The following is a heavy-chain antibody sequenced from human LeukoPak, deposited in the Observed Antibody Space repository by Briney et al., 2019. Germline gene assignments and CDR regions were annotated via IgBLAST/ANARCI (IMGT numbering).Heavy chain of an antibody. Sequence: SETLSLTCTVSGGSISSYYWSWLRQPPGKGLEWIGYIYYSGSTNYHPSLKSRGTISVDTSKNQFSLKLSSVTAADTAVYYCARHSSWWEFDYWGQGTLVTVSS. J-gene: IGHJ4*02. D-gene: IGHD6-13*01. CDR1: GGSISSYY. CDR2: IYYSGST. V-gene: IGHV4-59*08. CDR3: ARHSSWWEFDY.